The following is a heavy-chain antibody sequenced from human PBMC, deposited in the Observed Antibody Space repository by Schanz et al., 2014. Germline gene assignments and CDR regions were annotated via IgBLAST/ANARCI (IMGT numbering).Heavy chain of an antibody. Sequence: EVKLVESGGGAVRPGGSLRLSCAASGFTLSSYWMHWVRQVPGKGLEWVSCTNGDGTSAKYADSVKGRFTISRDNAKNSVYLQMYRLRAEVTAVYSCARDFDDRRCYGSGYCLDDCSDDWGQGTTVTVSS. J-gene: IGHJ6*02. D-gene: IGHD3-10*01. V-gene: IGHV3-74*01. CDR1: GFTLSSYW. CDR2: TNGDGTSA. CDR3: ARDFDDRRCYGSGYCLDDCSDD.